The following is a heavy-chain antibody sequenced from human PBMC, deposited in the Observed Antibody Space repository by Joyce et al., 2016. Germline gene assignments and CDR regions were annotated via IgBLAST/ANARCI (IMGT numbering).Heavy chain of an antibody. V-gene: IGHV3-23*01. D-gene: IGHD3-3*01. J-gene: IGHJ4*02. CDR2: ITGRGGST. Sequence: EVQLLESGGGFVQPGGSLRLSCAASGFTFDSYAMSWVRQAPGKGLECVSTITGRGGSTDYAASVEGRFTISRDNSENTLYLQMHSLRVEDTAVYYCAKEGYYPLDYWGQGTLVTVSP. CDR1: GFTFDSYA. CDR3: AKEGYYPLDY.